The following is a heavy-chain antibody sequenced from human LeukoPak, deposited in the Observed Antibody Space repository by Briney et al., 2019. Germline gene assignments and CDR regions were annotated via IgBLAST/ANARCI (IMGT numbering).Heavy chain of an antibody. CDR2: IIPIFGTA. D-gene: IGHD6-19*01. Sequence: GASVKVSCKASGGTFSSYAFSWVRQAPGQGLEWMGGIIPIFGTANYAQKFQGRVTITADESTSTAYMELSSLRSEDTAVYYCASDRRGIAVYFWGQGTLVTVSS. CDR3: ASDRRGIAVYF. J-gene: IGHJ4*02. CDR1: GGTFSSYA. V-gene: IGHV1-69*01.